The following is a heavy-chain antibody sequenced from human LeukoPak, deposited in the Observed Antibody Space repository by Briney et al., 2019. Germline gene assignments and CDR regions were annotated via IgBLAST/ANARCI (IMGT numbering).Heavy chain of an antibody. CDR1: GFSFNGHW. Sequence: GGSLRLSCAVSGFSFNGHWMNWVRQAPGRGLEWVASINQDGSAKYYAASVKGRFSMSRDNAKNSLYLQMDRLGVEDTAIYYCARDGEAAGLYFDYWGQGTLVSVSS. CDR2: INQDGSAK. V-gene: IGHV3-7*01. J-gene: IGHJ4*02. D-gene: IGHD6-13*01. CDR3: ARDGEAAGLYFDY.